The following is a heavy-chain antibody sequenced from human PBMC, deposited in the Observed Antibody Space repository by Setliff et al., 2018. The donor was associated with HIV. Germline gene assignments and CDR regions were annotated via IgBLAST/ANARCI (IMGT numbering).Heavy chain of an antibody. Sequence: PGGSLRLSCAASGFTFTTYWMHWVRQVPGKGLVWASRINSDGSSIGYADSVKGRFTISRDNVNNAVYLQMNSLRAEDTAIYYCANIRLGSWGQGTLVTVSS. V-gene: IGHV3-74*01. J-gene: IGHJ5*02. CDR3: ANIRLGS. CDR1: GFTFTTYW. CDR2: INSDGSSI. D-gene: IGHD2-2*02.